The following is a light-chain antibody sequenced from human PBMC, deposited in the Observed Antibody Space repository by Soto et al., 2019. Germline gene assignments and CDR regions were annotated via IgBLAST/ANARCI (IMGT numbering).Light chain of an antibody. CDR2: DVS. J-gene: IGKJ4*01. CDR1: QSVNIY. CDR3: QQRSSWPVT. V-gene: IGKV3-11*01. Sequence: EIVLTQAPATLSLSPGERATLSCRASQSVNIYLAWYQQRPGQAPRLLIYDVSNRATGIPARFSGSGSGTDFTLTISSLEPEDFAVYYCQQRSSWPVTFGGGTKVETK.